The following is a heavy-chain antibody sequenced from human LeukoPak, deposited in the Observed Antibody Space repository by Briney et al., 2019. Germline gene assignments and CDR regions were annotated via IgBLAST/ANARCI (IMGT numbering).Heavy chain of an antibody. V-gene: IGHV4-39*01. D-gene: IGHD4-17*01. CDR3: ARLHGDEGVDY. CDR2: IYYSGST. Sequence: SETLSLTCTVSGGSISSSSYYWGWIRQPPGKGLEWIGSIYYSGSTYYNPSLKSRVTISVDTSKNQFSLKLSSVTAADTAVYYCARLHGDEGVDYWGQGTLVTVSS. CDR1: GGSISSSSYY. J-gene: IGHJ4*02.